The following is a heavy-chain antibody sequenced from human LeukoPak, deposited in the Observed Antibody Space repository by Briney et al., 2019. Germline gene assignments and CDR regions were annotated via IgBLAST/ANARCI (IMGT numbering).Heavy chain of an antibody. D-gene: IGHD2-15*01. CDR2: IYYSGST. CDR3: ARIRVVAAMIDY. CDR1: GGSISSGGYY. Sequence: SETLSLTCTVSGGSISSGGYYWSWIRQHPGKGLEWIGYIYYSGSTYYNPSLKSRVTISVDTSKNQFSLKLSSVTAADTAVYYCARIRVVAAMIDYWGQGTLVTVSS. V-gene: IGHV4-31*03. J-gene: IGHJ4*02.